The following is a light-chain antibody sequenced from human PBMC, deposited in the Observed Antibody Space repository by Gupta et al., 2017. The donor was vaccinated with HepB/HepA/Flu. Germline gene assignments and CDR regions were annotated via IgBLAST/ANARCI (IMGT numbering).Light chain of an antibody. J-gene: IGLJ2*01. CDR2: SNN. CDR3: AAWDDSLNGVV. CDR1: SSNIGSNT. V-gene: IGLV1-44*01. Sequence: QSVLTQPPSASGTPGQRVTIPCSGSSSNIGSNTVNWYQQLPGTAPKLLIYSNNQRPSGVPDRFSGSKSGTSASLALSGLQSEDEADYYCAAWDDSLNGVVFGGGTKPTVL.